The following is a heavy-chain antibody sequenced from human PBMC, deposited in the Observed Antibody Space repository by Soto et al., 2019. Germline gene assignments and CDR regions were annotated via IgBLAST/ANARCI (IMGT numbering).Heavy chain of an antibody. J-gene: IGHJ3*02. CDR3: ARDCTYCGGDTGREAFDI. CDR2: MNAGNGNT. Sequence: ASVKVSCKASGYTFNIYAIHWVRQAPGQRPEWMGWMNAGNGNTEYSPKFHGRVTMTRDRYARAAYMELSGLTSEDAAVYYCARDCTYCGGDTGREAFDIWGQGTMVTVSS. D-gene: IGHD2-21*01. V-gene: IGHV1-3*01. CDR1: GYTFNIYA.